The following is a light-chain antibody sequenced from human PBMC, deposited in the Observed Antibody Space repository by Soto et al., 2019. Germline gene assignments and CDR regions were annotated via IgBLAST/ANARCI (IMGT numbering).Light chain of an antibody. J-gene: IGKJ2*03. Sequence: DIQMTQSPSSLSASVGDRVTISCRASQSISTFLNWYQQEPGKAPYLLIYAASSLQSGVPSRFSGSGSGTDFTLTVSSXQPEDFAVYYCQQTYKTPYSFGQGTKVDIK. CDR3: QQTYKTPYS. CDR1: QSISTF. CDR2: AAS. V-gene: IGKV1-39*01.